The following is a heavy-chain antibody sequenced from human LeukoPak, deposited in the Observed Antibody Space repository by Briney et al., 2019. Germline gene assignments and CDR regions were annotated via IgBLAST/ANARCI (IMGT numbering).Heavy chain of an antibody. V-gene: IGHV3-23*01. CDR2: ISGSGGST. J-gene: IGHJ2*01. CDR3: AKDDLVTYWYFDL. D-gene: IGHD2-21*02. Sequence: PGASLRLSCAASGFTFSSYAMSWVRQAPGKGLEWVSAISGSGGSTYYADSVKGRFTISSDNSKNTLYLQMNSLRAEDTAVYYCAKDDLVTYWYFDLWGRGTLVTVSS. CDR1: GFTFSSYA.